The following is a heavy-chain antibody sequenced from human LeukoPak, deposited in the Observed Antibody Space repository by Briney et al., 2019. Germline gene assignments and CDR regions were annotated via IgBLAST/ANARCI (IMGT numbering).Heavy chain of an antibody. Sequence: PGRSLRLSCSASGFTFGSYGMHWVRQAPGKGLEWVAVIWFDGSNKYYADSVKGRFTISRDNSKTTLYLQMNSLRAEDTAVYYCARSGIAVAGTNTHFDYWGQGTLVTVSS. CDR2: IWFDGSNK. V-gene: IGHV3-33*01. CDR3: ARSGIAVAGTNTHFDY. CDR1: GFTFGSYG. D-gene: IGHD6-19*01. J-gene: IGHJ4*02.